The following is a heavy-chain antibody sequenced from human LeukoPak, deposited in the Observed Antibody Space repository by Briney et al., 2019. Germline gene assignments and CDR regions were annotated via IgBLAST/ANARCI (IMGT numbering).Heavy chain of an antibody. V-gene: IGHV4-39*07. Sequence: PSETLSLTCTVSGGSISSSSYYWGWIRQPPGKGLEWIGGIYYSGSTYYNPSLKSRVTISVDTSKNQFSLKLSSVTAADTAVYYCARAGYYYMDVWGKGTTVTVSS. CDR3: ARAGYYYMDV. CDR2: IYYSGST. J-gene: IGHJ6*03. CDR1: GGSISSSSYY.